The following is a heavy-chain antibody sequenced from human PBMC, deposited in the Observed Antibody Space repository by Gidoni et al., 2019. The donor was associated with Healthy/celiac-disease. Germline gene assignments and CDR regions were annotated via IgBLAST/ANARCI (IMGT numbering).Heavy chain of an antibody. J-gene: IGHJ2*01. Sequence: QVQLVESGGGVVQPGRSLRLSCAASGFTFSSYGMHWVRQAPGKGLEWVAVISYDGSNKYYADSVKGRFTISRDNSKNTLYLQMNSLRAEDTAVYYCAKSLGEQLEYWYFDLWGRGTLVTVSS. CDR3: AKSLGEQLEYWYFDL. CDR1: GFTFSSYG. V-gene: IGHV3-30*18. CDR2: ISYDGSNK. D-gene: IGHD6-6*01.